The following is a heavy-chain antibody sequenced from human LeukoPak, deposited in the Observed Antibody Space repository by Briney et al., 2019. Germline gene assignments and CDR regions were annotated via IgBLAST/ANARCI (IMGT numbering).Heavy chain of an antibody. J-gene: IGHJ4*02. CDR2: IYYSGST. V-gene: IGHV4-39*07. CDR1: GGSISSSSYY. Sequence: SETLSLTCTVSGGSISSSSYYWGWIRQPPGKGLEWIGSIYYSGSTYYNPSLKSRVTISVDTSKNQFSLKLSSVTAADTAVYYCARGALRYFDWSPLNWGQGTLVTVSS. CDR3: ARGALRYFDWSPLN. D-gene: IGHD3-9*01.